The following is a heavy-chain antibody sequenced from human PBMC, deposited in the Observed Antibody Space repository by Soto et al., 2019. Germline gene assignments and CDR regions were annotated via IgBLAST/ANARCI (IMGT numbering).Heavy chain of an antibody. CDR2: IHGGGSA. CDR3: AGRLTTAASLDY. Sequence: VQLVESGGGLIQPGGSLRLSCAASGLSVSNNHMTWVRQAPGKGLEWVSLIHGGGSAYYADSVKGRFTISRHNSKNTLYLQMDSPRAEDTAIYYCAGRLTTAASLDYWGQGTLVTVSS. J-gene: IGHJ4*02. CDR1: GLSVSNNH. V-gene: IGHV3-53*01. D-gene: IGHD1-1*01.